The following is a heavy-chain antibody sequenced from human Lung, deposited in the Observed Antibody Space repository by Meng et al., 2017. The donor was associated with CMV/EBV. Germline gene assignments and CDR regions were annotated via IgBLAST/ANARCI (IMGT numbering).Heavy chain of an antibody. CDR1: GFTFSSYA. CDR3: AKDRRFSCSTSCSTG. V-gene: IGHV3-23*01. Sequence: GESXKISCAASGFTFSSYAMSWVRQAPGKGLEWVSAISGSGGSTYYADSEEGRFTISRDNSKNTLYLQMNSLRAEDTAVYYCAKDRRFSCSTSCSTGWGKGXLVTVSS. CDR2: ISGSGGST. D-gene: IGHD2-2*02. J-gene: IGHJ4*02.